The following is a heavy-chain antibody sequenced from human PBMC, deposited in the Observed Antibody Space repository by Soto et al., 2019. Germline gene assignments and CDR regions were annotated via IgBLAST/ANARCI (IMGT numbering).Heavy chain of an antibody. D-gene: IGHD1-26*01. V-gene: IGHV2-70*11. CDR1: GFSLNTSGIC. CDR2: IDWDDDK. CDR3: ARMYGGRSGSYYPDY. J-gene: IGHJ4*02. Sequence: ESGPTLVNPTQTLTLTCTFSGFSLNTSGICVTWIRQPPGKALEWPARIDWDDDKYYNTSLKTRLTISKDTSKNQVVLTMTNMDPVDTATYYCARMYGGRSGSYYPDYWGQGALVTVSS.